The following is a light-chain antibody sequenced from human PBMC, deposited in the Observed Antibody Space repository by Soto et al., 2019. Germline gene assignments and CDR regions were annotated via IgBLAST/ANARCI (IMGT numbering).Light chain of an antibody. V-gene: IGKV1-9*01. CDR1: QAISSY. CDR2: AAS. Sequence: DLQLTHDPSFLSASAGDRVSITCRASQAISSYLAWYQQKPGRAPKLLIYAASTLQSGVPSRFSGSGSGTEFSLTITSLQPEDFATYYCQQLNSFPITFGQGTRREIK. J-gene: IGKJ5*01. CDR3: QQLNSFPIT.